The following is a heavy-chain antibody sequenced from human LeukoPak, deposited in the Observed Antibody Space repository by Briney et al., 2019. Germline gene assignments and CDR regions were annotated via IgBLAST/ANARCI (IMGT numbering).Heavy chain of an antibody. V-gene: IGHV1-18*04. J-gene: IGHJ5*02. CDR2: ISAYNGNT. D-gene: IGHD6-13*01. CDR1: GYTFTSYG. CDR3: ARVCPTYSSLRPNWFDP. Sequence: ASVKVSCKASGYTFTSYGISWVRQAPGKGLEWMGWISAYNGNTNYAQTLKGRVTITTDTSTSTAYMELKSLRSDDTAVYYCARVCPTYSSLRPNWFDPWGQGTLVTVSS.